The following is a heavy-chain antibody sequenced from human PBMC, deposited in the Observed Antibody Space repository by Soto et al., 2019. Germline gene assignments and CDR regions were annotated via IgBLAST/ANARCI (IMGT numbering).Heavy chain of an antibody. V-gene: IGHV1-69*08. Sequence: QVQLVQSGAEVQKPGSSVKVSCKASGGTFSSYTISWVRQAPGQGLEWMGRIIPILGIANYAQKFQGRVTITADKSTSTAYMELSSLRSEDTAVYYCARDLGRFPQGYFDYWGQGTLVTVSS. J-gene: IGHJ4*02. CDR3: ARDLGRFPQGYFDY. CDR2: IIPILGIA. CDR1: GGTFSSYT.